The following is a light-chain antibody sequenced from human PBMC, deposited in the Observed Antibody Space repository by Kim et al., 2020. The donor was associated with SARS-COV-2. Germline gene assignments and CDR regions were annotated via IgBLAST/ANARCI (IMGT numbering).Light chain of an antibody. V-gene: IGKV3-15*01. CDR1: QSLDSN. CDR2: GAS. J-gene: IGKJ5*01. Sequence: VVMTQSPATLSVSPGERATLSCRASQSLDSNLAWYQLRPGQAPRLLIYGASTRATGVPARFSGSGSGSEFTLTISNLQSEDIAVYYCQQYTNCPTITFSQSTRLVI. CDR3: QQYTNCPTIT.